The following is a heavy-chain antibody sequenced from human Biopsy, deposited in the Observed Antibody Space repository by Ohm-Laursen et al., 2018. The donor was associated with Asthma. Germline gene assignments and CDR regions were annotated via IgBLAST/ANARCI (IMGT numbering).Heavy chain of an antibody. D-gene: IGHD3-10*01. Sequence: RSLRLSCTASGFTFGSYGLHWVRQAPGKGLEWVADIWFDGSNKHYADSVKGRFTISRDNSKNTLYLQMNSLRAEDTALYYCGRERSYMVDYWGQGTLVIVSS. J-gene: IGHJ4*02. V-gene: IGHV3-33*01. CDR1: GFTFGSYG. CDR3: GRERSYMVDY. CDR2: IWFDGSNK.